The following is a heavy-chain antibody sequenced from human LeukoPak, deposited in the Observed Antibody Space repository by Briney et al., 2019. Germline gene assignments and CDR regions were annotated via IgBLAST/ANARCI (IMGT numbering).Heavy chain of an antibody. D-gene: IGHD4/OR15-4a*01. CDR1: GFSVNTYT. V-gene: IGHV3-23*01. J-gene: IGHJ4*02. CDR3: VKSGLSRFDY. Sequence: GESLRLSCAASGFSVNTYTMYWVRQAPGKGLEWVSGIRKSDGSTYYADSVKGRFTISRDNSKNTLYLQMNSLRAEDTAVYYCVKSGLSRFDYWGQGTLVTVSS. CDR2: IRKSDGST.